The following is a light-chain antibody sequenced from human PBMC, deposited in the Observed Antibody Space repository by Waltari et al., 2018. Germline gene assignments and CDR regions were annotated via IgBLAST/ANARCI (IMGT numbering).Light chain of an antibody. Sequence: DIVMTQSPLFLPVTPGESASIPCRSSQSLLYSNGNNYLDWYLQKPGQSPQLLIFLGSNRASGVPDRFSGSGSGTDFTLKISRVEAEDVGVYFCMQGLQGPLTFGGGTKVEIK. J-gene: IGKJ4*01. CDR1: QSLLYSNGNNY. CDR3: MQGLQGPLT. CDR2: LGS. V-gene: IGKV2-28*01.